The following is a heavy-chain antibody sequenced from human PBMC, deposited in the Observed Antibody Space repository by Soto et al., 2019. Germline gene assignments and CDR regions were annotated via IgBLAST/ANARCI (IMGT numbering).Heavy chain of an antibody. D-gene: IGHD5-12*01. Sequence: GGSLRLSCAASGFSFTNFAMSWVRQAPGKGLEWVAGIGASGDITWYADSVKGRLSISRDNSKKVLFLQMSGLRVDDTAVYYCARDPKRRDGYNFDSWGRGALVTVSS. CDR1: GFSFTNFA. J-gene: IGHJ4*02. CDR2: IGASGDIT. V-gene: IGHV3-23*01. CDR3: ARDPKRRDGYNFDS.